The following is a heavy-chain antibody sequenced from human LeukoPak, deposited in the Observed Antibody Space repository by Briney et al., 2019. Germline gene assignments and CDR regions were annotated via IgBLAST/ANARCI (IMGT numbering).Heavy chain of an antibody. CDR3: ARAIGYSSSWSFEY. CDR2: IYYSGTT. J-gene: IGHJ4*02. V-gene: IGHV4-59*01. D-gene: IGHD6-13*01. Sequence: SETLSLTCTVSGGSTSSYYWSWIRQPPGKGLEWIGNIYYSGTTNYNPSLRSRVTISVDTSKNLFSMKLTSVTAADTAVYYCARAIGYSSSWSFEYWGQGTLVTVST. CDR1: GGSTSSYY.